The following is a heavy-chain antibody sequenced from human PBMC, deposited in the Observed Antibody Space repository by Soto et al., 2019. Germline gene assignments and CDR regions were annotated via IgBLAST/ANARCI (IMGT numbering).Heavy chain of an antibody. D-gene: IGHD5-12*01. J-gene: IGHJ4*02. CDR3: ARNGQTYDYYFFDN. Sequence: QVQLVQSGAEVKKPGASVKVSCKASGYTLTQYYMHWVRQAPGQGPEWVGVINPSTLVTSYAQKFQGRVTMTRDTSTSTVYMELNSLISEDTAVYYCARNGQTYDYYFFDNWGQGTLVTVSS. CDR2: INPSTLVT. CDR1: GYTLTQYY. V-gene: IGHV1-46*01.